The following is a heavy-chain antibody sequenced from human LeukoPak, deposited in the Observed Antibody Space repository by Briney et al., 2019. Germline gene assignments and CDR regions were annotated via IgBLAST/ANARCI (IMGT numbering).Heavy chain of an antibody. CDR2: IDRDGRVQ. Sequence: PGGSLRLSCTASGFTTHYWLNWGRPSPGKGGGGVANIDRDGRVQQYLDSVEGRVTISRDSAKNSRALQMHSLRAEDTAVYYCTGGSDKVLSGEYYYYMDVWGTGTTVTVSS. D-gene: IGHD2/OR15-2a*01. CDR1: GFTTHYW. V-gene: IGHV3-7*01. J-gene: IGHJ6*03. CDR3: TGGSDKVLSGEYYYYMDV.